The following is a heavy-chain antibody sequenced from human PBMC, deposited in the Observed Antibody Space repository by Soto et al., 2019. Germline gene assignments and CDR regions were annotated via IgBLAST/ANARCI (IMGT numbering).Heavy chain of an antibody. J-gene: IGHJ6*02. CDR3: ARGYCSGGNCYSGMDV. Sequence: QVQLVQSGAEVKKPGSSVKVSCKASGGTFSTHAIIWVQQARGHGLEWMGGIIPISGTTYYTQKFQGRVTITADEPTSTAFMELSSLKSDDTAVFYCARGYCSGGNCYSGMDVWGQGTMVTVSS. D-gene: IGHD2-15*01. CDR2: IIPISGTT. CDR1: GGTFSTHA. V-gene: IGHV1-69*01.